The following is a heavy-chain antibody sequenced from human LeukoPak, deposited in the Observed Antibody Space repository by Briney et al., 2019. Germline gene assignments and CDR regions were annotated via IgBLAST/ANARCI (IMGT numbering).Heavy chain of an antibody. D-gene: IGHD2-2*01. J-gene: IGHJ6*02. CDR2: INHSGST. Sequence: PSETLSLTCAVYGGSFSGYYWSWIRHPPGKGLEWIGEINHSGSTNYNPSLKSRVTISVNKSKNQFSLKLSSGTAADTAVYYCASSVGSSSYIPYYYYYGMDVWGQGTTVTVSS. CDR1: GGSFSGYY. V-gene: IGHV4-34*01. CDR3: ASSVGSSSYIPYYYYYGMDV.